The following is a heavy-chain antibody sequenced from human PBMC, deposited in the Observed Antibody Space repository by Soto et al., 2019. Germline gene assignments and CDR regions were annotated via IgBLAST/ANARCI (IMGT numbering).Heavy chain of an antibody. CDR2: IYYSGST. CDR3: ARDFPLFDAPYYYGMAV. J-gene: IGHJ6*02. D-gene: IGHD3-10*02. CDR1: GGPISSGGYY. Sequence: SETLSLTCTVSGGPISSGGYYWRWIRQHPGKGLEWIGYIYYSGSTYYKPSLKSRVTISVDTSKNQFCLKLSSVTAAVTAVYYCARDFPLFDAPYYYGMAVWGQGATVTVSS. V-gene: IGHV4-31*03.